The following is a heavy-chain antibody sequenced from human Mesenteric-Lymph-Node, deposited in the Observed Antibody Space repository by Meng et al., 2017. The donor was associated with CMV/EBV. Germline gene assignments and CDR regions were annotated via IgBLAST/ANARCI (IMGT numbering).Heavy chain of an antibody. V-gene: IGHV3-30*19. D-gene: IGHD6-13*01. Sequence: SGCHLSSFGRHWIRQAPGKGLEWVAVKSFDGSNQYYANSVKGRFTISRDNSKNTLYLQMNSLRPEDTAVYYCVRVGGQQLANNWFDPWGQGILVTVSS. CDR2: KSFDGSNQ. CDR1: GCHLSSFG. J-gene: IGHJ5*02. CDR3: VRVGGQQLANNWFDP.